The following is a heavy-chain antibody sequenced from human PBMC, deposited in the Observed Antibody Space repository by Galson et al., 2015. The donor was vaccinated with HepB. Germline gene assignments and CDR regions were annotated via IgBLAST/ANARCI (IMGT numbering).Heavy chain of an antibody. V-gene: IGHV3-30*04. D-gene: IGHD5-12*01. CDR1: GFTFNSSA. J-gene: IGHJ4*02. Sequence: SLRLSCAASGFTFNSSAMHWVRQAAGKGLQWVAVITYDGTNKFYARSVKGRFTISRDNSGNTLFLHMNSVRPEDTALYYCVKGGGYSAIRGRGGFDSWGQGALVTVSS. CDR2: ITYDGTNK. CDR3: VKGGGYSAIRGRGGFDS.